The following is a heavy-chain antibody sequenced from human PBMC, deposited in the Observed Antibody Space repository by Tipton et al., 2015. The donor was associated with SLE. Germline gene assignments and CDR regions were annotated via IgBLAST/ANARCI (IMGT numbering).Heavy chain of an antibody. V-gene: IGHV3-21*01. CDR2: ISSSSSYI. J-gene: IGHJ3*02. CDR3: ARDRGYSYGYNAFDI. D-gene: IGHD5-18*01. CDR1: GFTFSSYS. Sequence: GSLRLSCAASGFTFSSYSMNWVRQAPGKGLEWVSSISSSSSYIYYADSVTGRFTISRDNAKNSLYLQMNSLRAEDTAVYYCARDRGYSYGYNAFDIWGQGTMVTVSS.